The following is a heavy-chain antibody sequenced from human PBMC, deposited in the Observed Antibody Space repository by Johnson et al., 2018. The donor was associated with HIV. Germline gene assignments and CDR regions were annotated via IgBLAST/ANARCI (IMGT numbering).Heavy chain of an antibody. CDR1: GFNFTNYG. CDR3: AKDGIDRERIRYFDWLLLNAFDI. J-gene: IGHJ3*02. V-gene: IGHV3-30*02. D-gene: IGHD3-9*01. CDR2: IRYDGSNK. Sequence: QVQLVESGGGVVQPGGSLRVSCVASGFNFTNYGMHWVRQAPGKGLEWVAFIRYDGSNKYYADSVKGRFTISRDNSKNTLYLQMNSLRAEDTAVYYCAKDGIDRERIRYFDWLLLNAFDIWGQGTMLTVSS.